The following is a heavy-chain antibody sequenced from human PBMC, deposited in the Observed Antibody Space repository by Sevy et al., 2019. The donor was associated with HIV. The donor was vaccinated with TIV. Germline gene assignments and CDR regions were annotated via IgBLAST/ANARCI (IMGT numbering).Heavy chain of an antibody. D-gene: IGHD3-10*01. Sequence: GGSLRLSCVGSGITFSYYSMNWVRQAPGKGLEWVSSISSSSSNIYYADSLKGRLTISRDNAKKLLYLQMNSLRAEDTAVYYCARDRDGSGSSGGYGMDVWGQGTTVTVSS. CDR3: ARDRDGSGSSGGYGMDV. V-gene: IGHV3-21*01. CDR2: ISSSSSNI. CDR1: GITFSYYS. J-gene: IGHJ6*02.